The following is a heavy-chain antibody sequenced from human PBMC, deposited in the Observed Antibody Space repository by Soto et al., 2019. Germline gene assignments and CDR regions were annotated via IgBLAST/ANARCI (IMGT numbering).Heavy chain of an antibody. CDR1: GFTFSNFA. CDR2: ITGSTGTT. CDR3: AKDTSSSPYYMDV. Sequence: SGGSLRLSCAASGFTFSNFAMSWVRHAPGKGLEWVSEITGSTGTTYYADSVKGRFIISRDNSKNTLHLQMNSLRAVDTAVYYCAKDTSSSPYYMDVWGKGTTVTVSS. V-gene: IGHV3-23*01. J-gene: IGHJ6*03. D-gene: IGHD2-2*01.